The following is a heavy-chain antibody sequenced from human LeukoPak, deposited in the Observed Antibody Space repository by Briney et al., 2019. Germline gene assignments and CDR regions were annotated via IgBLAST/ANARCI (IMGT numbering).Heavy chain of an antibody. CDR1: GDSISSSNCY. D-gene: IGHD3-10*01. CDR3: ARQTGSGPFSLP. J-gene: IGHJ4*02. V-gene: IGHV4-39*01. Sequence: SETLSLTCTVSGDSISSSNCYWGWIRQPPGKGLEWIGSIYFSGGTYCNASLKSRVTISVDTSKNQFSLKLSSVTAADTAVYYCARQTGSGPFSLPGGQGTLVTVSS. CDR2: IYFSGGT.